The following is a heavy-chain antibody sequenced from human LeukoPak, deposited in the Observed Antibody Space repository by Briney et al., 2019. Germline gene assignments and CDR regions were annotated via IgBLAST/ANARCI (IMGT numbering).Heavy chain of an antibody. J-gene: IGHJ4*02. CDR2: IIPILGIA. CDR1: GGTFSSYA. Sequence: SVKVSCEASGGTFSSYAISWVRQAPGQGLEWMGRIIPILGIANYAQKFQGRVTITADKSTSTAYMELSSLRSEDTAVYYCARDPVGSSSDYWGQGTLVTVSS. D-gene: IGHD6-6*01. V-gene: IGHV1-69*04. CDR3: ARDPVGSSSDY.